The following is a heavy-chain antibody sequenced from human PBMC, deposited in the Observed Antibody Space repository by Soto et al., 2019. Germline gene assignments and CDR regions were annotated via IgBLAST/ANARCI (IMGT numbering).Heavy chain of an antibody. J-gene: IGHJ4*02. CDR3: ARSRWGYFDY. Sequence: ETLSLTCTVSGGSISSYYYNWIRQPPGKELEWIGYIYFSGSTNLNPSLKSRVTMSADTSRNQLSLKVNSVTAADTAVYYCARSRWGYFDYWGQGSPVTVSS. V-gene: IGHV4-59*01. D-gene: IGHD7-27*01. CDR1: GGSISSYY. CDR2: IYFSGST.